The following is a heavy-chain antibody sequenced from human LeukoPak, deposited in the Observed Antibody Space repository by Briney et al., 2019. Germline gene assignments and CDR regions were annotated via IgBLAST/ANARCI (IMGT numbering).Heavy chain of an antibody. Sequence: GGSLRLSCAASGFTFSSYSMNWVRQAPGKGLEWVSSITSTSSYMYYADSVKGRFTISRDNAQNSLYLHMSSLRAEDTAVYYCAKQGDEYTPELDYWGQGTLVTVSS. V-gene: IGHV3-21*01. J-gene: IGHJ4*02. CDR3: AKQGDEYTPELDY. CDR2: ITSTSSYM. CDR1: GFTFSSYS. D-gene: IGHD1/OR15-1a*01.